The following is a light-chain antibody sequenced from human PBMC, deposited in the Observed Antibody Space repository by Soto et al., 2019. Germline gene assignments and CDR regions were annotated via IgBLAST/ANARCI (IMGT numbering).Light chain of an antibody. CDR3: SSYTSSSTLVE. CDR1: SGDVGGYNY. Sequence: QSALTQPASVSGSPGQSITISCTGTSGDVGGYNYVSWYQQHAGKAPKLILYEVSNRPSGVSNRFSGSKSGNTASLTISGLQPEDEADYYCSSYTSSSTLVEFGGGTQLTVL. V-gene: IGLV2-14*01. CDR2: EVS. J-gene: IGLJ2*01.